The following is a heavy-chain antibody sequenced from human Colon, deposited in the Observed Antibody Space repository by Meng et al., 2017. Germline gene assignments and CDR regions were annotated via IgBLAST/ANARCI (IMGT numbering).Heavy chain of an antibody. J-gene: IGHJ4*02. V-gene: IGHV3-7*01. Sequence: ESLKISCAASGFTFSTYWMTWVRQAPGKGLEWVANIKQDTSEKYYVDSVKGRFTVSRDNAKNSLYLQMNSLGVEDTAVYYCARSLQGADYFDYWGQGTLVTVSS. CDR3: ARSLQGADYFDY. CDR1: GFTFSTYW. CDR2: IKQDTSEK. D-gene: IGHD3-10*01.